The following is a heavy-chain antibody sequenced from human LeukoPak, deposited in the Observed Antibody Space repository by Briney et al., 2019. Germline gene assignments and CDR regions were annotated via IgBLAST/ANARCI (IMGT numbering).Heavy chain of an antibody. D-gene: IGHD2-2*02. J-gene: IGHJ6*02. V-gene: IGHV3-21*01. CDR1: GFTFSSYS. CDR2: ISSSSSYI. Sequence: GGSLRLSCAASGFTFSSYSMTWVRQAPGKGLEWVSSISSSSSYIYYADSVKGRFTISRDNAKNSLYLQMNSLRAEDTAVYYCARDLCSSTSCYKYYYGMDVWGQGTTVTVSS. CDR3: ARDLCSSTSCYKYYYGMDV.